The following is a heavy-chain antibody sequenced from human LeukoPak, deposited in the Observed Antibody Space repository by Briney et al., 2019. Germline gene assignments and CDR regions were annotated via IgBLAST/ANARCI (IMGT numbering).Heavy chain of an antibody. CDR2: IYYSGGT. V-gene: IGHV4-59*01. D-gene: IGHD2-2*01. J-gene: IGHJ6*03. Sequence: SETLSLTCTVSGGSISSYYWSWIRQPPGKGLEWIGYIYYSGGTNYNPSLRSRVTISIDTSKNQFSLKLSSVTAADTALYYCASGGYCSSASCYGVYYYYYMDVWGKGTTVTVSS. CDR1: GGSISSYY. CDR3: ASGGYCSSASCYGVYYYYYMDV.